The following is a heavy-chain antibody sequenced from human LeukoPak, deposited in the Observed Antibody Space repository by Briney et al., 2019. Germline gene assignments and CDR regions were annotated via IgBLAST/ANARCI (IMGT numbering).Heavy chain of an antibody. CDR2: INHSGST. CDR1: GGSFSGYY. J-gene: IGHJ5*02. D-gene: IGHD2-2*01. Sequence: SETLSLTCAVYGGSFSGYYWSRIRQPPGKGLEWIGEINHSGSTNYNPSLKSRVTISVDTSKNQFSLKLSSVTAADTAVYYCARGGIVVVPAARPTWFDPWGQGTLVTVSS. CDR3: ARGGIVVVPAARPTWFDP. V-gene: IGHV4-34*01.